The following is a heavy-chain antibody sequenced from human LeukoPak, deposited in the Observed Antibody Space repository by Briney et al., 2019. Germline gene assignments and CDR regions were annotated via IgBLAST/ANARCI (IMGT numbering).Heavy chain of an antibody. J-gene: IGHJ4*02. CDR3: AKLAGLSPVSYFDY. CDR2: VKEDGSEE. CDR1: GFTFSSHS. Sequence: GGSLRLSCVVSGFTFSSHSMSWVRQAPGRGLEWVANVKEDGSEENYVDSVKGRFTISRDNAMNSLYLQMNSLRAEDTAVYYCAKLAGLSPVSYFDYWGQGTLVTVSS. V-gene: IGHV3-7*01. D-gene: IGHD1-14*01.